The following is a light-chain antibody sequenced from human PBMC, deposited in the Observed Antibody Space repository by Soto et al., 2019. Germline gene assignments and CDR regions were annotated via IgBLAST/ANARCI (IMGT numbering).Light chain of an antibody. V-gene: IGKV1-5*01. Sequence: DIQMSQSSPTTSTTVCNGVTLTCGTTSNPSQSISSWLAWYQQKPGKAPKLLIYHAYSLESGVPSRFSGSESGTEFTLTINSLQPEDFAVYYCQQYDYWPPLTFGQGTKVDI. J-gene: IGKJ1*01. CDR3: QQYDYWPPLT. CDR1: QSISSW. CDR2: HAY.